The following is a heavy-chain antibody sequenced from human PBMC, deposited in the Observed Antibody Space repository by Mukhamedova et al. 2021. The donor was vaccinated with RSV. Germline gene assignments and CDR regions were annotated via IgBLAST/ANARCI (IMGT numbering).Heavy chain of an antibody. D-gene: IGHD6-13*01. V-gene: IGHV3-23*01. J-gene: IGHJ4*02. CDR2: ISGSGGST. CDR3: AKDSGYSSSWYLDY. Sequence: GKGLEWVSAISGSGGSTYYADSVKGRFTISRDNSKNTLYLQMNSLRAEDTAVYYCAKDSGYSSSWYLDYLGQGTLVTVSS.